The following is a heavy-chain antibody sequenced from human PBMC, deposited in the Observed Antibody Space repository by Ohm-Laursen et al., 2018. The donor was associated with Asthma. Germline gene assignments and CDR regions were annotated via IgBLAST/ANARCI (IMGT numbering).Heavy chain of an antibody. CDR3: AKDSSEVVAADEY. V-gene: IGHV3-23*01. CDR1: GFTFNKPH. CDR2: IDGSGGRT. Sequence: SLRLSCAASGFTFNKPHMTWVRQAPGKGLEWVSAIDGSGGRTYYADSVKGRFTISRDNPRNTLYLQMNSLRAEDTAVYYCAKDSSEVVAADEYWGQGTLVTVSS. D-gene: IGHD2-15*01. J-gene: IGHJ4*02.